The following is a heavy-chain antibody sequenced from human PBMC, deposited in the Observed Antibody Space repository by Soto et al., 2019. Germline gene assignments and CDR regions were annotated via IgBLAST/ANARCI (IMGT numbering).Heavy chain of an antibody. CDR1: DDSFRGAEYY. J-gene: IGHJ4*02. V-gene: IGHV4-61*08. D-gene: IGHD6-19*01. CDR3: ARGPAYIDGWRTFDL. Sequence: SETLSLTCTVSDDSFRGAEYYWSWIRQPLGKGPEWIGYTYYNGDTKYNPALRSRVTMSEDTSKNQFSLRLSSVTATDTAVYFCARGPAYIDGWRTFDLWGRGILVTVSS. CDR2: TYYNGDT.